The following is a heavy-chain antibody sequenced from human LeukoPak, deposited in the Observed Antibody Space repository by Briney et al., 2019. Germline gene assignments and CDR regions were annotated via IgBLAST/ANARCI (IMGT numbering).Heavy chain of an antibody. CDR2: ISYDGSNK. J-gene: IGHJ6*04. D-gene: IGHD3-10*01. CDR3: ARDAEMVRGVIWDYYYYGMDV. CDR1: GFTFSSYA. V-gene: IGHV3-30*04. Sequence: PGGSLRLSCAVSGFTFSSYAMHWVRQAPGKGLEWVAVISYDGSNKYYADSVKGRFTISRDNSKNTLYLQMNSLRAEDTAVYYCARDAEMVRGVIWDYYYYGMDVWGKGTTVTVSS.